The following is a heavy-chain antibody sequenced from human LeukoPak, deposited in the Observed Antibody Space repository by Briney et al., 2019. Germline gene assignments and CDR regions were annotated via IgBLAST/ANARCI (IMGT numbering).Heavy chain of an antibody. CDR2: IYYSGST. J-gene: IGHJ6*03. D-gene: IGHD3-10*01. Sequence: NPSETLSLTCTVSGGSISSYYWSWIRQHPGKGLEWIGYIYYSGSTNYNPSLKSRVTISVDTSKNQFSLKLSSVTAADTAVYYCARDSMVRGVRPNYYYYMDVWGKGTTVTVSS. V-gene: IGHV4-59*01. CDR1: GGSISSYY. CDR3: ARDSMVRGVRPNYYYYMDV.